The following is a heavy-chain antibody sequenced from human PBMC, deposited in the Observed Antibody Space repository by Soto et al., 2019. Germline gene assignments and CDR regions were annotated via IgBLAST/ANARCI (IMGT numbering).Heavy chain of an antibody. J-gene: IGHJ4*02. Sequence: QVHLVQSGAEVKKPGASVKVSCKGSGYTFTSYGITWVRQAPGQGLEWMGWISAHNGNTDYAQKLQGRVTVTRDTSASTAYRGLRCLGTAVTYVECGAGVGHVDYWGQGALVTVSS. CDR3: AGVGHVDY. D-gene: IGHD3-16*01. V-gene: IGHV1-18*01. CDR1: GYTFTSYG. CDR2: ISAHNGNT.